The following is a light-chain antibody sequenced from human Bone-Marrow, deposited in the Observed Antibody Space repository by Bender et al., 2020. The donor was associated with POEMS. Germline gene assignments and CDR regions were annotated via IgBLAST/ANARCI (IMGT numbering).Light chain of an antibody. J-gene: IGLJ1*01. Sequence: QSALTQPASVSGSPGQSITISCTGTSSDVGKYNLVSWYQQHSDKAPELIIYDVGNRPSGVSNRFSGSKSGNTASLTISGLQAEDEADYYCSSYTSSSTYVFGTGTKVTVL. CDR2: DVG. V-gene: IGLV2-14*02. CDR1: SSDVGKYNL. CDR3: SSYTSSSTYV.